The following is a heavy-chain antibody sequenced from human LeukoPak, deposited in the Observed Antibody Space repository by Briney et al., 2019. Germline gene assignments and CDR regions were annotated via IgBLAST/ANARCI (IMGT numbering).Heavy chain of an antibody. CDR3: ASPYSGSYYGFDY. CDR1: GFTFSSYW. J-gene: IGHJ4*02. D-gene: IGHD1-26*01. CDR2: INSDGYST. Sequence: GGSLRLSCAASGFTFSSYWMHWVRQAPGKGLVWVSRINSDGYSTNYADSVKGRFTISRDNAKNTLYLQMNSLRVEDTAMYYCASPYSGSYYGFDYWGQGTLVTVSS. V-gene: IGHV3-74*01.